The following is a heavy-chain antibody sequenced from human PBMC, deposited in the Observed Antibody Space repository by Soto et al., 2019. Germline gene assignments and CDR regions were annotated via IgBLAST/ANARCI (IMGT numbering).Heavy chain of an antibody. J-gene: IGHJ4*02. CDR2: ISYDGTNH. D-gene: IGHD2-2*01. Sequence: QVQLVESGGGVVQPGGSLTLSCAASRFTFSNYGMHWVRQAPGEGLEWVAVISYDGTNHYYADSVRGRFTLSRDNSKNTLYLHMDRLTSDDTAVYYCASDTKTGVVVPGAPKYWGQGTLVAASS. CDR3: ASDTKTGVVVPGAPKY. V-gene: IGHV3-30*03. CDR1: RFTFSNYG.